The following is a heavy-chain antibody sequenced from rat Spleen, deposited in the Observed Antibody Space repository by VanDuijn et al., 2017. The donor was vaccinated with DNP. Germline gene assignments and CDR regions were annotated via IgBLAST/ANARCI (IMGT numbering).Heavy chain of an antibody. J-gene: IGHJ2*01. CDR1: GFSLTSYG. Sequence: QVQLRESGPGLVQPSRTLSLTCTVSGFSLTSYGVSWVRQPPGKGLEWIAAISSGGSTFYNSALKSRLTISRDTSKSQVFLRMNSLQTEDTAIYFCTRDDTIAAIWYWGQGVMVTVSS. CDR2: ISSGGST. CDR3: TRDDTIAAIWY. V-gene: IGHV2S8*01. D-gene: IGHD1-2*01.